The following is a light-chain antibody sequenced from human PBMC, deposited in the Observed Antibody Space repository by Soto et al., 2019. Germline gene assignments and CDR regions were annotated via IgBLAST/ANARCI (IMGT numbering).Light chain of an antibody. CDR3: CSYAGSSTYV. J-gene: IGLJ1*01. V-gene: IGLV2-23*01. CDR2: EDS. CDR1: SSDVGRYNL. Sequence: QSVLTQPASVSGSPGQSITISCTGTSSDVGRYNLVSWYQQHPGKAPKLIIHEDSKRSSGLSNRFSGSKSGNTASLTISGLQAEDEADYYCCSYAGSSTYVFGKGTKVTVL.